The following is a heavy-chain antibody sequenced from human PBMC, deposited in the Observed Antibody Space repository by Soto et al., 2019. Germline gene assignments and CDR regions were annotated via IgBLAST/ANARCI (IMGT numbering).Heavy chain of an antibody. CDR2: INPNSGGP. V-gene: IGHV1-2*02. D-gene: IGHD6-13*01. J-gene: IGHJ4*02. CDR3: AREGIAAAGFDY. Sequence: ASVKVSCKASGYTFTGYYIHWVRQAPGQRLEWMGYINPNSGGPNYAQKFQGRVTMTRDTSISTAYMELSRLRSDDTAVYYCAREGIAAAGFDYWGQGTLVTVSS. CDR1: GYTFTGYY.